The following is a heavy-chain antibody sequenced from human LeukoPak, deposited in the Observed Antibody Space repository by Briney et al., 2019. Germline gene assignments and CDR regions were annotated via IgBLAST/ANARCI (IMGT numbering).Heavy chain of an antibody. CDR2: SYYSGST. CDR1: GGSISSSSYY. V-gene: IGHV4-39*01. D-gene: IGHD6-13*01. J-gene: IGHJ3*02. Sequence: SETLSLTCTVSGGSISSSSYYWGWIRQPPGKGLEWIGSSYYSGSTYYNPSLNSRATISVATSKNQFSLKLSSVTAADTAVFYCARHRIAPADDAFDIWGQGTMVPVSS. CDR3: ARHRIAPADDAFDI.